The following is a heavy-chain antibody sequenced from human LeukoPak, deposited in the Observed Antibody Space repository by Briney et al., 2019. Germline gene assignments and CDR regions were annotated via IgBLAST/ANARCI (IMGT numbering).Heavy chain of an antibody. CDR2: IYYSGNT. CDR1: GFTFSSYT. CDR3: ARHGLREGYFASGRRAGWFDP. V-gene: IGHV4-39*01. D-gene: IGHD3-10*01. Sequence: GSLRLSCAASGFTFSSYTMNWVRQPPGKGLEWIGSIYYSGNTYYKSSLKSRVTISLDTSKNQFSLKLSSVTAADTAVYYCARHGLREGYFASGRRAGWFDPWGQGTLVTVSS. J-gene: IGHJ5*02.